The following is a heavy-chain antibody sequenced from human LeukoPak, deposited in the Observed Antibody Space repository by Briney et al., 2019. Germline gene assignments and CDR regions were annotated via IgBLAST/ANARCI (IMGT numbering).Heavy chain of an antibody. Sequence: GGSLRLSCAASGFTVSSNYMSWVRQAPGKGLEWVSVIYRSGNSYYADSVKGRFTISRDNSKNTLYLQMNSLRAEDTAVYYCARVVSAGVLGYYYGMDVWGQGTTVTVSS. CDR3: ARVVSAGVLGYYYGMDV. CDR2: IYRSGNS. V-gene: IGHV3-66*03. CDR1: GFTVSSNY. D-gene: IGHD6-13*01. J-gene: IGHJ6*02.